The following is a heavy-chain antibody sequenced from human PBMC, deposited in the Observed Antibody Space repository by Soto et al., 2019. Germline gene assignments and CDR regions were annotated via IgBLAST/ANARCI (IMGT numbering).Heavy chain of an antibody. Sequence: ASVKVSCKASGYTFTSYGISWVRQAPGQGREWMGWISAYNGNTNYAQKLQGRVTMTTDTSTSTAYMELRSLRSDDTAVYYCAMDRYCSSTSCYTPYYYYYGTDVWGQGXTVTVSS. CDR1: GYTFTSYG. CDR2: ISAYNGNT. J-gene: IGHJ6*02. V-gene: IGHV1-18*01. CDR3: AMDRYCSSTSCYTPYYYYYGTDV. D-gene: IGHD2-2*02.